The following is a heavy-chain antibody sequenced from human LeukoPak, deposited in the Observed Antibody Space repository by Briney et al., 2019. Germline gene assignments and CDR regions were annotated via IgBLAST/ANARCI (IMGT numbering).Heavy chain of an antibody. D-gene: IGHD2-15*01. CDR1: GSTFTTYG. J-gene: IGHJ4*02. Sequence: GASVKVSCTASGSTFTTYGISGGRKAPGQGLRGRGWISAYNGNTNYAQKLQGRVTMTTDTSTSTAYMELRSLRSDDTAVYYCARGNSNVVVVAATEDYFDYWGQGTLVTVSS. CDR3: ARGNSNVVVVAATEDYFDY. CDR2: ISAYNGNT. V-gene: IGHV1-18*01.